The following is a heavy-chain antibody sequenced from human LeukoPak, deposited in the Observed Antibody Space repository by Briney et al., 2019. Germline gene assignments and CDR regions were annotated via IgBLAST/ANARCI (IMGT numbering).Heavy chain of an antibody. CDR2: ISYDGSNK. D-gene: IGHD2-2*01. CDR3: AKGGSTLNWFDP. J-gene: IGHJ5*02. Sequence: GGSLRLSCAASGFTFSSYGMHWVRQAPGKGLEWVAVISYDGSNKYYADSVKGRFTISRDNSKNTPYLQMNSLRAEDTAVYYCAKGGSTLNWFDPWGQGTLVTVSS. CDR1: GFTFSSYG. V-gene: IGHV3-30*18.